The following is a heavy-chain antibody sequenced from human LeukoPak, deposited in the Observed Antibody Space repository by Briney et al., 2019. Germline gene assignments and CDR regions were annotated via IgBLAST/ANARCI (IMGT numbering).Heavy chain of an antibody. J-gene: IGHJ3*02. CDR1: GGSVSSDNCY. D-gene: IGHD1-26*01. Sequence: PSETLSLTCTVSGGSVSSDNCYWNWIRQPPGKGLEWIGYISYSGSTNYNLSLKSRVTISLDTSKNQFSLRLSAVTAADTAVYYCARRATVYAFDIWGQGTMVTVSS. CDR3: ARRATVYAFDI. CDR2: ISYSGST. V-gene: IGHV4-61*01.